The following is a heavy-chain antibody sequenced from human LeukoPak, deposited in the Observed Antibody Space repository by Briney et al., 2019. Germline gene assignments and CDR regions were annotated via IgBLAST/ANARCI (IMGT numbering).Heavy chain of an antibody. Sequence: GGSLRLLCAASRFTVSSNYMSCVRQAPGKGVEWVSVIYSGGGTYYADSVKGRFTISTDNSKNTLYLQMTSLRGEDTAAYYCAKGAREPFYFQNWGQGTLVTVSS. J-gene: IGHJ1*01. CDR3: AKGAREPFYFQN. D-gene: IGHD1-26*01. CDR1: RFTVSSNY. V-gene: IGHV3-66*01. CDR2: IYSGGGT.